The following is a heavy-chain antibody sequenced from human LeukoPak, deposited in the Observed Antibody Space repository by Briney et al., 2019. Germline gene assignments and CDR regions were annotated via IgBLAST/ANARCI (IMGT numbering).Heavy chain of an antibody. CDR1: GFTFNSYG. V-gene: IGHV3-33*06. CDR2: IWYDGSNK. D-gene: IGHD4-17*01. J-gene: IGHJ5*02. CDR3: AKDPHGDYVSWFDP. Sequence: GGSLRLSCAASGFTFNSYGMHWVRQAPGKGLEWVAVIWYDGSNKYYADSVKGRFTISRDNSKNTLYLQMNSLRAEDTAVYYCAKDPHGDYVSWFDPWGQGTLVTVSS.